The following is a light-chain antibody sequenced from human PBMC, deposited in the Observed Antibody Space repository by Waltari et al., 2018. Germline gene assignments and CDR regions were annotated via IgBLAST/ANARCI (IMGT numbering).Light chain of an antibody. CDR3: MQALQTPWT. CDR2: LGC. J-gene: IGKJ1*01. V-gene: IGKV2-28*01. Sequence: DIVMTQSPLSLPVTPGEPASISCRSSQSLLHSNGYNFLDWYLQKPGQSPQLLIYLGCHRASGVPDRFSGSGSGTDFTLKISRVEAEDVGVYYCMQALQTPWTFGQGTKVAIK. CDR1: QSLLHSNGYNF.